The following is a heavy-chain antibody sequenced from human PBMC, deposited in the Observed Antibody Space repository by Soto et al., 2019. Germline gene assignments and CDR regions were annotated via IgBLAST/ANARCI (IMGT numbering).Heavy chain of an antibody. Sequence: QITLKESGPTLVEPTQTLTLTCTYSGFSLRTTGVGVGWIRQPPGKALEWLGIIYWNDDKRYSPSLKNRFTRTSDISKSPVVLTMTNMDPVDTATYYCAHTWGLPFDYWGQGTLVIVSS. D-gene: IGHD3-16*01. CDR3: AHTWGLPFDY. CDR1: GFSLRTTGVG. CDR2: IYWNDDK. J-gene: IGHJ4*02. V-gene: IGHV2-5*01.